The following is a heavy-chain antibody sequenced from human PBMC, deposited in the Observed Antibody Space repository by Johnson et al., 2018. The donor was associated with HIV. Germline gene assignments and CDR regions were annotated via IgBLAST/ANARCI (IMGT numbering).Heavy chain of an antibody. CDR3: TTPGDRWYTLVGEAAFDI. CDR1: GFTFSSYA. V-gene: IGHV3-64*01. J-gene: IGHJ3*02. CDR2: ISSNGRST. D-gene: IGHD2-15*01. Sequence: VQLVESGGGLVQPGGSLRLSCAASGFTFSSYAVHWVRQAPGKGLEYVSGISSNGRSTYHAKSVKGRFTISRDNSKNTLYLQMGSLRAEDMAVYYCTTPGDRWYTLVGEAAFDIWGQGTMVTVSS.